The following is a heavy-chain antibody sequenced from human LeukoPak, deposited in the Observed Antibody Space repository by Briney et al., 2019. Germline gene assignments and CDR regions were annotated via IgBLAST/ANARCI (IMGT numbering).Heavy chain of an antibody. J-gene: IGHJ4*02. CDR1: GFIFSNYA. Sequence: SGGSLRLSCAVSGFIFSNYAMNWVRQAPGKGLEWVSAISGSGGSTYYADSVKGRFTISRDNSKNTLYLQMNSLRAEDTAVYYCAKTDGYNYPGYFDYWGQGTLVTVSS. CDR3: AKTDGYNYPGYFDY. V-gene: IGHV3-23*01. D-gene: IGHD5-24*01. CDR2: ISGSGGST.